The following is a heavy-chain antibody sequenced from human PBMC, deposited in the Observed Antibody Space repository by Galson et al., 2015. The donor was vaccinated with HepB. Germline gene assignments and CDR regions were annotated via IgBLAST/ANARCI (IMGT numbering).Heavy chain of an antibody. CDR2: TYFRSQWRI. V-gene: IGHV6-1*01. CDR3: AYGSDV. Sequence: CAISGDSVTSNSAVWNWIRQSPSRGLEWLGRTYFRSQWRIDYSVSVKSRITINADTSQNQFSLHLNSMTPEDTAVYYCAYGSDVWGRGTTVIVSS. J-gene: IGHJ6*02. CDR1: GDSVTSNSAV.